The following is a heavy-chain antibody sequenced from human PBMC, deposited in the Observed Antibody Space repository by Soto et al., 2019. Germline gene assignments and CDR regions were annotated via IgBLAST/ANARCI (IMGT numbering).Heavy chain of an antibody. J-gene: IGHJ4*02. V-gene: IGHV3-30*18. D-gene: IGHD1-26*01. CDR3: AKGGWELLS. Sequence: GGSLRLSCAASGFTFSSYGMHWVRQAPGMGLEWVAVISYDGSNKYYADSVKGRFTISRDNSKNTLYLQMNSLRAEDTAVYYCAKGGWELLSWGQGTLVTVSS. CDR2: ISYDGSNK. CDR1: GFTFSSYG.